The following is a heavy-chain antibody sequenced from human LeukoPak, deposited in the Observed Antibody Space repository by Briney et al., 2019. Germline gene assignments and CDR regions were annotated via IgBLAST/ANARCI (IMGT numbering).Heavy chain of an antibody. J-gene: IGHJ4*02. CDR1: GYSFTSYW. Sequence: GKSLKISCKGSGYSFTSYWIGWVRQMPGKGLEWMGIIYPGDSDTRYSPSFQGQVTISADKSISTAYLQWSSLKASDTAMYYCARQLNYDFWSGSGYFDYWGQGTLVTVSS. CDR3: ARQLNYDFWSGSGYFDY. CDR2: IYPGDSDT. V-gene: IGHV5-51*01. D-gene: IGHD3-3*01.